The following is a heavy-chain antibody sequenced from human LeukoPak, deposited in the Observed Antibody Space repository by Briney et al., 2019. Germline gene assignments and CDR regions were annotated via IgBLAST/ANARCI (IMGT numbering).Heavy chain of an antibody. J-gene: IGHJ4*02. CDR2: IYLGDSDT. V-gene: IGHV5-51*01. D-gene: IGHD5-18*01. CDR3: ARLGTAIVARYFDF. Sequence: GESLKISCKASGYTFTNYWIGWVRQMPGKDLEWMGTIYLGDSDTRYSPSFQGQVSISADKSTNTAYLQWSSLKASDTAIYYCARLGTAIVARYFDFWGQGTLVTVSS. CDR1: GYTFTNYW.